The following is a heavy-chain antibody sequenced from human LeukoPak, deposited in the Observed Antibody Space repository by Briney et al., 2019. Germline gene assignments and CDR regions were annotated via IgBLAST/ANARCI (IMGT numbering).Heavy chain of an antibody. CDR3: ARYNIAAAGTGFDY. CDR1: GDSVSSNSAA. Sequence: SQTLSLTCAISGDSVSSNSAAWNWIRQSPSRVLEWLGRTYYRSKWYNDYAVSVKSRITINPDTSKNQFSLQLNSVTPEDTAVYCCARYNIAAAGTGFDYWGQGTLVTVSS. CDR2: TYYRSKWYN. J-gene: IGHJ4*02. V-gene: IGHV6-1*01. D-gene: IGHD6-13*01.